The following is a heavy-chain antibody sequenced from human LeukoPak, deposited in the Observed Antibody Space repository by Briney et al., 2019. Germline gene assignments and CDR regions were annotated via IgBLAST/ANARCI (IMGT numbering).Heavy chain of an antibody. V-gene: IGHV3-21*01. D-gene: IGHD2-8*01. J-gene: IGHJ4*02. CDR1: GFTFSSYS. CDR3: ARSDGVCLDY. Sequence: PGGSLRLSCAASGFTFSSYSMNWVRQAPGKGLEWVSFISSSSSYIYYADSVKGRFTISRDNAKNSLYLQMNSLRAEDTAVYYCARSDGVCLDYWGQGTLVTVSS. CDR2: ISSSSSYI.